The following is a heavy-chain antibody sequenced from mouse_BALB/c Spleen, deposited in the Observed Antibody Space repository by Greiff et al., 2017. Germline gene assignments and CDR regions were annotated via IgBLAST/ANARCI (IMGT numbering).Heavy chain of an antibody. CDR1: GYTFTSYW. D-gene: IGHD1-1*02. Sequence: VQLQQSGAELAKPGASVKMSCKATGYTFTSYWMHWVKQRPGQGLEWIGYINPSTGYTEYNQKFKDKATLTADKSSSTAYMQLSSLTSEDSAVYYCARGGYYFDYWGQGTTLTVSS. J-gene: IGHJ2*01. CDR2: INPSTGYT. CDR3: ARGGYYFDY. V-gene: IGHV1-7*01.